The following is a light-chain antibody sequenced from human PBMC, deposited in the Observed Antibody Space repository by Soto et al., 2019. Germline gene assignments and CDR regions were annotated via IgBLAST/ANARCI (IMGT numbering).Light chain of an antibody. V-gene: IGLV2-14*01. CDR3: SSYTTSSTV. CDR1: SSDVAGYNY. Sequence: QSALTQPASVSGSPGQSITISCTGTSSDVAGYNYVSWYQQHPGKAPKLMIYDVSNRPSGVSNRFSGSKSGTTASLTISGLQAEDEADYYCSSYTTSSTVFGGGTKLTVL. CDR2: DVS. J-gene: IGLJ2*01.